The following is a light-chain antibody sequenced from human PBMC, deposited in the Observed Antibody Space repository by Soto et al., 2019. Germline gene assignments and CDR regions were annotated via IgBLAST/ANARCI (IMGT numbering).Light chain of an antibody. J-gene: IGLJ3*02. V-gene: IGLV2-14*03. CDR1: SSDVGGYNY. CDR3: SSYTRSSTGV. Sequence: QSVLTQPASVSGSPGQSITISCTGTSSDVGGYNYVSWYQQHPGKAPKLMTYDVSNRPSGVSNRFSGSKSGNTASLTISGLQTEDEAAYYCSSYTRSSTGVFGGGTKLTVL. CDR2: DVS.